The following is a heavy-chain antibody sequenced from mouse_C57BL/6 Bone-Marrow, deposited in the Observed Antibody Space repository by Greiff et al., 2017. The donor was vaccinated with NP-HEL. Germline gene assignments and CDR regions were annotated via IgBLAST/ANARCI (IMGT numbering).Heavy chain of an antibody. J-gene: IGHJ3*01. V-gene: IGHV1-53*01. CDR3: ALDSSGPAWFAY. CDR2: INPSNGGT. Sequence: LQESGTELVKPGASVKLSCKASGYTFTSYWMHWVKQRPGQGLEWIGNINPSNGGTNYNEKFKSKATLTVDKSSSTAYMQLSSPTSEDSAVYYCALDSSGPAWFAYWGQGTLVTVSA. D-gene: IGHD3-2*02. CDR1: GYTFTSYW.